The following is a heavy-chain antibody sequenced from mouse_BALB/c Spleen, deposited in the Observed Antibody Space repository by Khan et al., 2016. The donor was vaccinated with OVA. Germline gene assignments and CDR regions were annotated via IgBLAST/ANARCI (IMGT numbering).Heavy chain of an antibody. CDR1: DYTFTSYY. D-gene: IGHD2-2*01. CDR3: ARGGYGAFAY. V-gene: IGHV1S56*01. Sequence: QIQLVQSGPELVKPGASVRISCKASDYTFTSYYIHWVKQRPGQGLEWIGWIYPGSINNNYTERFKGKATLTADKSSSTAYMHLSSLTSEDSAVYFCARGGYGAFAYWGQGTLVTVSA. CDR2: IYPGSINN. J-gene: IGHJ3*01.